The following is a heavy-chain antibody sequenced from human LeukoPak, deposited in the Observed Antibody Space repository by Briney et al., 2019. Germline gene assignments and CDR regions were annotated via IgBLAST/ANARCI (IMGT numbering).Heavy chain of an antibody. D-gene: IGHD6-19*01. CDR2: ISSSSSYI. Sequence: PGGSLRLSCAASGFTFSSYSMNWVRQAPGKGLEWVSSISSSSSYIYYADSVKGRFTISRDNAKNSLYLQMNSLRAEDTAVYYCARDRLPTWGVQWLSTCDYWGQGTLVTVSS. CDR3: ARDRLPTWGVQWLSTCDY. V-gene: IGHV3-21*01. J-gene: IGHJ4*02. CDR1: GFTFSSYS.